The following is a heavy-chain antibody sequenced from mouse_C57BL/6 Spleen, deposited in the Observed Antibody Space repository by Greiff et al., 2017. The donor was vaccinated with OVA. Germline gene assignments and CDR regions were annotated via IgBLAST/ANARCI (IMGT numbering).Heavy chain of an antibody. CDR2: ISSGGSYT. CDR3: ARHLGAY. Sequence: EVKLMESGGDLVKPGGSLKLSCAASGFTFSSSGMSCVRQTPDKRLEWVATISSGGSYTYYPDSVKGRFTISRDNAKNTLYLQMSSLKAEDTAMYYCARHLGAYWGQGTLVTVSA. V-gene: IGHV5-6*01. D-gene: IGHD3-3*01. J-gene: IGHJ3*01. CDR1: GFTFSSSG.